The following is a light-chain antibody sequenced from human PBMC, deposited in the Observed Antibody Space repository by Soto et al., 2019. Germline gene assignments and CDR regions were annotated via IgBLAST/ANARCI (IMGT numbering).Light chain of an antibody. Sequence: QSALTQPASVSGSPGQSITISCTGTSGDIGGYNYVSWYQQHPGKAPKFMIYEVSNRPSGVSNRFSGSKSGNTASLTISGLQAEDEADYYCSSYTSSSTWVFGGGTQLTVL. J-gene: IGLJ3*02. CDR3: SSYTSSSTWV. CDR1: SGDIGGYNY. V-gene: IGLV2-14*01. CDR2: EVS.